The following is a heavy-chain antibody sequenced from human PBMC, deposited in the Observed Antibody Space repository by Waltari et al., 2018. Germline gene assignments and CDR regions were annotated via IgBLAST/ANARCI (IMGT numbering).Heavy chain of an antibody. V-gene: IGHV1-69*14. CDR1: GDTFSSYA. D-gene: IGHD2-8*01. J-gene: IGHJ5*02. CDR3: ARVVRYCTNGVCYGWFDP. Sequence: QVQLVQSGAEVKKPGSSVKVSCKASGDTFSSYALSWVRTAHGHGLEWMGGIIPIFGTANYAQKFQGRVTITADKSTSTAYMELSSLRSEDTAVYYCARVVRYCTNGVCYGWFDPWGQGTLVTVSS. CDR2: IIPIFGTA.